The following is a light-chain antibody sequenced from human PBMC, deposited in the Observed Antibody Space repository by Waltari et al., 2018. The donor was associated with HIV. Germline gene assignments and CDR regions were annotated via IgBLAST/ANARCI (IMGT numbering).Light chain of an antibody. CDR2: RDI. V-gene: IGLV3-25*03. CDR1: TLSNQY. Sequence: SYDLTQPPSVSVSPGQTARITCSGDTLSNQYSYWYQQKSGQAPDLVLFRDIERPSGIPERFSGSRSGATVTLTISGVQAEDEADYYCQSADNSGTYVFATGTQVTVL. J-gene: IGLJ1*01. CDR3: QSADNSGTYV.